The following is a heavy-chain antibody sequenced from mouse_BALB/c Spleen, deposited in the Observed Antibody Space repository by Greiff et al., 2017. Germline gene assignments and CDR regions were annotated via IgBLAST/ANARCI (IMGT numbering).Heavy chain of an antibody. CDR1: GFTFSSYA. V-gene: IGHV5-6-5*01. D-gene: IGHD2-3*01. CDR2: ISSGGST. CDR3: ARSGYYGEPWFAY. Sequence: EVQGVESGGGLVKPGGSLKLSCAASGFTFSSYAMSWVRQTPEKRLEWVASISSGGSTYYPDSVKGRFTISRDNARNILYLQMSSLRSEDTAMYYCARSGYYGEPWFAYWGQGTLVTVSA. J-gene: IGHJ3*01.